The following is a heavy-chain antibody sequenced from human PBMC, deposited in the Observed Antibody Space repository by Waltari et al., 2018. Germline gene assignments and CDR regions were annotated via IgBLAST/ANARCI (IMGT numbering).Heavy chain of an antibody. Sequence: EVQLVESGGGLVQPGRSLRLSCTASGFTFGDYAMSWFRQAPGKGLERVGFIRSKPYGGTTDCAASVKDRFTISIDDSKSIAYLQMNSLKTEDTAVYYCTRDRLNYYDSSGYYYVDAFDIWGQGTMVTVSS. CDR3: TRDRLNYYDSSGYYYVDAFDI. J-gene: IGHJ3*02. CDR1: GFTFGDYA. CDR2: IRSKPYGGTT. V-gene: IGHV3-49*03. D-gene: IGHD3-22*01.